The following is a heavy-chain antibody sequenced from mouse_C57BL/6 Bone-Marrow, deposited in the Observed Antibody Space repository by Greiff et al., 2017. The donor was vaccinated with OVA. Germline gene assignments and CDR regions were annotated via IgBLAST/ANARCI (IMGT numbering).Heavy chain of an antibody. Sequence: QVQLQQSGAELVRPGASVTLSCKASGYTFTDYEMHWVKQTPVHGLEWIGAIDPETGGTAYNQKFKGKAPLTADKSSSTVYMELLSLTAEASSVYYCTHFDYWGQGTTLTVSS. CDR3: THFDY. CDR1: GYTFTDYE. V-gene: IGHV1-15*01. CDR2: IDPETGGT. J-gene: IGHJ2*01.